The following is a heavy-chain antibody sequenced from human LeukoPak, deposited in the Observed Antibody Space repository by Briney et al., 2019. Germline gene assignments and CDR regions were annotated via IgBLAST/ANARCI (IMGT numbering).Heavy chain of an antibody. V-gene: IGHV1-46*01. CDR1: GYTFTSYY. J-gene: IGHJ4*02. CDR2: INPSGGST. CDR3: ARGRAFGSGWYGD. Sequence: ASVKVSCKASGYTFTSYYMHWVRQAPGQGLEWMGIINPSGGSTSYAQKFQGRVTMTRDTSISTAYMELSRLRSDDTAVYYCARGRAFGSGWYGDWGQGTLVTVSS. D-gene: IGHD6-19*01.